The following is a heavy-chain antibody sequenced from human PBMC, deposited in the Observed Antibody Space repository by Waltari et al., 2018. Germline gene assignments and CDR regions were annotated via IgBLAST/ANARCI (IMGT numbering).Heavy chain of an antibody. J-gene: IGHJ3*02. V-gene: IGHV1-69*14. CDR2: IIPIFGTA. D-gene: IGHD3-22*01. CDR1: GGSFRSYA. CDR3: ARGATMIVVVITYAFDI. Sequence: QVQLVQSGAGVKKPGSSVKFACKASGGSFRSYAISWGRRAPGQGLEWMGGIIPIFGTANYAQKFQGRVTITADKSTSTAYMELSSLRSEDTAVYYCARGATMIVVVITYAFDIWGQGTMVTVSS.